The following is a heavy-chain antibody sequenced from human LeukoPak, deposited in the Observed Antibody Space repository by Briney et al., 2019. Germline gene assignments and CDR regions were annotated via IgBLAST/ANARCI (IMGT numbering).Heavy chain of an antibody. Sequence: SETLSLTCTVSGGSISSSSYYWGWIRQPPGKGLEWLGSIYYSGSTYYNPSLKSRVTISVDTSKNQFSLKLSSVTAADTAVYYCARGLLDSSGYHPPDYWGPGTLVTVSS. V-gene: IGHV4-39*07. J-gene: IGHJ4*02. D-gene: IGHD3-22*01. CDR2: IYYSGST. CDR3: ARGLLDSSGYHPPDY. CDR1: GGSISSSSYY.